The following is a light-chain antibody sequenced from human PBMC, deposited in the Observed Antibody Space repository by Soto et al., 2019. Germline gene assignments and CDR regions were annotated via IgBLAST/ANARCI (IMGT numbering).Light chain of an antibody. J-gene: IGKJ2*01. CDR1: QSVSGSY. CDR3: HQYGSSPPRT. CDR2: GAS. Sequence: EIVLTQSPGTLSLSPGERATLSCRASQSVSGSYLAWYRQKPGQAPRRLIYGASSRATGIPDRFSGSGSGTDFTLTISSLEPGAFAGYYCHQYGSSPPRTFGQGTQLEIK. V-gene: IGKV3-20*01.